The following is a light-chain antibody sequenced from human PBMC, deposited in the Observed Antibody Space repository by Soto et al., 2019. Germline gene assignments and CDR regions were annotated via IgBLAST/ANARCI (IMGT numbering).Light chain of an antibody. CDR3: QQYNNWPRT. J-gene: IGKJ1*01. CDR2: GAS. CDR1: QSVSSN. Sequence: EIVMPQSPATLSVSPGERATLSCRASQSVSSNLAWYQQKPGQAPRLLIYGASTRATGIPARFSGSGSGTEFTLTISSLQSEDFAVYYCQQYNNWPRTFVQGTK. V-gene: IGKV3-15*01.